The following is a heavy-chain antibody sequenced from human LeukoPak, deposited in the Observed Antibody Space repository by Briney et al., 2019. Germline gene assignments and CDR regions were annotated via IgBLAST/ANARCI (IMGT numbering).Heavy chain of an antibody. CDR1: GYTFTSYD. D-gene: IGHD6-13*01. V-gene: IGHV1-8*03. CDR3: AREAGLTAAATFEP. J-gene: IGHJ5*02. CDR2: MNPNSGNT. Sequence: ASVKVSCKASGYTFTSYDINWVRQATGQGLEWMGWMNPNSGNTGYAQKFQGRVTITRNTSISTAYMELSSLRSEDTAVYYCAREAGLTAAATFEPWGQGTLVTVSS.